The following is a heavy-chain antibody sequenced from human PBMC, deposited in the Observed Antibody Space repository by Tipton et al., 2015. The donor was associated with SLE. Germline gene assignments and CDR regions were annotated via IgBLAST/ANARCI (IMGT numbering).Heavy chain of an antibody. CDR1: GGSITNTGHY. CDR3: ARGPRLYLNGDDDVNSYYYAMDV. J-gene: IGHJ6*02. V-gene: IGHV4-39*07. Sequence: TLSLTCTVSGGSITNTGHYWGWIRQPPGKGLEWIGSIHYTGSTYFNPSLRSRVTLSVDTSKNEVSLKLISVTAADTAVYFCARGPRLYLNGDDDVNSYYYAMDVWGQGTTVTVSS. CDR2: IHYTGST. D-gene: IGHD4-17*01.